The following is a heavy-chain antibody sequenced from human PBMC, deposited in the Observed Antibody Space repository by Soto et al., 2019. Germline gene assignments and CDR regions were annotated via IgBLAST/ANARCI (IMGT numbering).Heavy chain of an antibody. Sequence: EVQLVESGGGLVQPGRSLRLSCAASGFTFDDYAMHWVRQAPGKGLEWVSGISWNSGSIGYADSVKGRFTISRDNAKNSLYLQMNGLRAEDTALYYCAKDPSYDSSGYYLQYNWFDPWGQGTLVTVSS. J-gene: IGHJ5*02. CDR1: GFTFDDYA. CDR3: AKDPSYDSSGYYLQYNWFDP. D-gene: IGHD3-22*01. CDR2: ISWNSGSI. V-gene: IGHV3-9*01.